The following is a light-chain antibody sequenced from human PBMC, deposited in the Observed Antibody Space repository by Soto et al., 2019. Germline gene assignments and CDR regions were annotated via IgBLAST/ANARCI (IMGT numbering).Light chain of an antibody. CDR2: WAS. Sequence: DIVMTQSPDSLAVSLGERATINCKSSQSVLHSSNNKNYLAWYQHKPGQPPKLLFYWASTRESGVPDRFSGSGSGTEFTLTISSLQTEDVAVYYCQQFYSIPRTFGQGTKVEV. J-gene: IGKJ1*01. CDR3: QQFYSIPRT. CDR1: QSVLHSSNNKNY. V-gene: IGKV4-1*01.